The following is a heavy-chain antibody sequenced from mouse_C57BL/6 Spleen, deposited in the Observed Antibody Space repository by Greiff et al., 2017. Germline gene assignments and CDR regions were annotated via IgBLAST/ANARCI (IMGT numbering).Heavy chain of an antibody. V-gene: IGHV1-82*01. J-gene: IGHJ2*01. CDR3: ARRDYGSSYSFDY. CDR2: IYPGDGDT. Sequence: QVQLQQSGPELVKPGASVKISCKASGYAFSSSWMNWVKQRPGKGLEWIGRIYPGDGDTNYNGKFKGKATLTADKSSSTAYMQLSSLTSEDSAVYFCARRDYGSSYSFDYWGQGTTLTVSS. D-gene: IGHD1-1*01. CDR1: GYAFSSSW.